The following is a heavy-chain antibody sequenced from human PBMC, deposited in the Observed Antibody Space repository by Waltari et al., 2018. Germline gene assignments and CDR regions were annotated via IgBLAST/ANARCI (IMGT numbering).Heavy chain of an antibody. J-gene: IGHJ4*02. D-gene: IGHD3-10*01. V-gene: IGHV3-23*01. CDR2: ISHGGART. CDR3: AQGGFGY. CDR1: GFTFSNFA. Sequence: EVQLLESGGDLVQPGGSLRLSCTASGFTFSNFAMVWVRQAPGKVLGWVYQISHGGARTYYADSVKGRFSVSKDNSKNTVYLQMNSLRVEDTAVYYCAQGGFGYWGQGTLVTVSS.